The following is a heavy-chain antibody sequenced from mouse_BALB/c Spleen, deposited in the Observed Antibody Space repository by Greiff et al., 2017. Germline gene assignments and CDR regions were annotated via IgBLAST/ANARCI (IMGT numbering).Heavy chain of an antibody. CDR2: IDPSDSYT. CDR1: GYTFTSYW. J-gene: IGHJ4*01. Sequence: QVHVKQPGAELVKPGASVKISCKASGYTFTSYWMNWVKQRPGQGLEWIGEIDPSDSYTNNNQKFKDKATLTVDKSSSTAYMQLSSLTSEDSAVYYCARRGSYYYAMDYWGQGTSVTVSS. CDR3: ARRGSYYYAMDY. V-gene: IGHV1S126*01.